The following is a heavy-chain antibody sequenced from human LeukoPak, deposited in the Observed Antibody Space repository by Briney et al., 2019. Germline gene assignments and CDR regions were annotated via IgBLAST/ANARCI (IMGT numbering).Heavy chain of an antibody. V-gene: IGHV1-18*01. D-gene: IGHD6-19*01. J-gene: IGHJ4*02. Sequence: EASVKVSCKASGYTLTSYGISWVRQAPGQGLEWMGWISAYNGNTNYAQKLQGRVTMTTDTSTSTAYMELRSLRSDDTAVYYCARDRQGGPYEEQWLVRVFDYWGQGTLVTVSS. CDR1: GYTLTSYG. CDR2: ISAYNGNT. CDR3: ARDRQGGPYEEQWLVRVFDY.